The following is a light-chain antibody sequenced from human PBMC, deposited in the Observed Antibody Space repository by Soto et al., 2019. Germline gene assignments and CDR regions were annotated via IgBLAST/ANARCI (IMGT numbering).Light chain of an antibody. J-gene: IGKJ5*01. CDR3: QQSYSTPT. V-gene: IGKV1-39*01. CDR1: QDSTKY. Sequence: IKFSQSPSSLSASVGDRVTIHCRASQDSTKYLAWYQQKPGKAPNLLIYDASTLHSGVPSRFSGSGSGTDFTLTISSLQPEDFATYYCQQSYSTPTFGQGTRLEIK. CDR2: DAS.